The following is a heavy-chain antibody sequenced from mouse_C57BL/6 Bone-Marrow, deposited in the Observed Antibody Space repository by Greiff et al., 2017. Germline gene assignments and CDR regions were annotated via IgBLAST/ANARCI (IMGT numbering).Heavy chain of an antibody. CDR2: ISDGGSYT. CDR3: EREEISRDY. J-gene: IGHJ4*01. V-gene: IGHV5-4*01. CDR1: GFTFSSYA. Sequence: EVKLVESGGGLVKPGGSLKLSCAASGFTFSSYAMSWVRQTPEKRLEWVATISDGGSYTYYPDNVKGRFTISRDNAKNNLYLQMSHLKSGDTARYYCEREEISRDYGGQGPSVTVSS.